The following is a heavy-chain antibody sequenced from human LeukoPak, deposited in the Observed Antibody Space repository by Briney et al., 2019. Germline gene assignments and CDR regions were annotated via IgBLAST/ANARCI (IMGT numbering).Heavy chain of an antibody. CDR1: EFTFSSYS. Sequence: GGSLRLSCAASEFTFSSYSMNWDRQALGKGLEWVSSISSSGSYIYYADSVKGRFTISRDNAKNSLYLQMSSLRAEDTAVYYCAREVGVVPGAIHYYSYGLDVWGQGTTVTVSS. CDR3: AREVGVVPGAIHYYSYGLDV. CDR2: ISSSGSYI. V-gene: IGHV3-21*01. J-gene: IGHJ6*02. D-gene: IGHD3-16*01.